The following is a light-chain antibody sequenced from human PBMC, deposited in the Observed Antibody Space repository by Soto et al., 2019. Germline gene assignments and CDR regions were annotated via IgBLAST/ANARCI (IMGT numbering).Light chain of an antibody. CDR2: AAS. J-gene: IGKJ5*01. V-gene: IGKV1-39*01. CDR3: QQSYITLPIT. Sequence: DVNMTNSPSSLSAFVGDRVTITCRASQSVSRYLNWYQHKPGKAPKLLINAASNLRSGVPSRFSGSGSGTDFTLTIDGLQPEDFAVYYCQQSYITLPITFGQGTRLEI. CDR1: QSVSRY.